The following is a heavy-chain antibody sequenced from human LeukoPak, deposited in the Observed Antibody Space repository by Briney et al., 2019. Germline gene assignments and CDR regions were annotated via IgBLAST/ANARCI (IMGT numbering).Heavy chain of an antibody. CDR3: ARFPGGAEYRHYYYMDV. J-gene: IGHJ6*03. CDR1: GGSISSSIYY. Sequence: PSETLSLTCTVSGGSISSSIYYWGWIRQPPGKGLESIGSIYYSDSTNYKPSLKSRVTVSVDTSKNQFSLKLSSVTAADTAVYYCARFPGGAEYRHYYYMDVWGTGTTVTVSS. D-gene: IGHD1-14*01. CDR2: IYYSDST. V-gene: IGHV4-39*07.